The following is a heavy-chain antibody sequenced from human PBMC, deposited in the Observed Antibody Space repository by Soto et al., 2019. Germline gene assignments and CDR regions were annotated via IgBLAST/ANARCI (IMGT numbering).Heavy chain of an antibody. CDR1: GFIISSYW. J-gene: IGHJ4*02. CDR3: ARATGADKEDY. CDR2: IKQDGTEK. Sequence: QPGGSLRLSCAASGFIISSYWMTWVRQAPGKGLEWVANIKQDGTEKFYVDSVKGRSTISRDNAKNSLYLQMNSLRPEDTAVYYCARATGADKEDYWGQGT. V-gene: IGHV3-7*04.